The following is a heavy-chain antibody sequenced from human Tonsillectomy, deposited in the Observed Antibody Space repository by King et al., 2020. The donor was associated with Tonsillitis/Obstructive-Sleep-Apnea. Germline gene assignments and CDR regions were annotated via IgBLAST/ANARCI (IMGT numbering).Heavy chain of an antibody. CDR1: GCTFDDYG. CDR2: INWNGGST. V-gene: IGHV3-20*04. CDR3: ARDDFIAVAGTGGY. J-gene: IGHJ4*02. D-gene: IGHD6-19*01. Sequence: VQLVESGGGVVRPGGSLRLYCAASGCTFDDYGMSWVRQAPGKGLEWGSGINWNGGSTGYADSVKGRFTISRDNAKNSLSLQMNSLRAEDTAVYYCARDDFIAVAGTGGYWGQGTLVTVSS.